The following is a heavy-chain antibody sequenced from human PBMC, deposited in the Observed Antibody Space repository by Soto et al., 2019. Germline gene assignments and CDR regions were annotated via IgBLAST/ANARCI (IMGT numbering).Heavy chain of an antibody. CDR2: LYHSGIS. CDR3: ARYSSSYFDY. J-gene: IGHJ4*02. Sequence: SETLSLTCAVSGYSISSGYYWGWIRQPPGKGLEWIGYLYHSGISDYNPSLKSRVTISVDTSKNQFSLKVRSVTAADTAVYYCARYSSSYFDYWGQGFRVTVSS. D-gene: IGHD6-6*01. V-gene: IGHV4-38-2*01. CDR1: GYSISSGYY.